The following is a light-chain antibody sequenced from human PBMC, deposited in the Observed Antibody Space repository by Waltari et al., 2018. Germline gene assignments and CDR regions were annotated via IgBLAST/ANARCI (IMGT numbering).Light chain of an antibody. CDR1: SSDVGDYNS. CDR2: DVS. Sequence: QSALTQPASVSGSPGQSITLSCTGTSSDVGDYNSVSWYQQHPGKAPKLIIYDVSNRPSGVSTRFSGSKSGNTASLTISVLEAEDEADYYCSSYTSRSTLVVFGGGTKLTVL. V-gene: IGLV2-14*03. J-gene: IGLJ2*01. CDR3: SSYTSRSTLVV.